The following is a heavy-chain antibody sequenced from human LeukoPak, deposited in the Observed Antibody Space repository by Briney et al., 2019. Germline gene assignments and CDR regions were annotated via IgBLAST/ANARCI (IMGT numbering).Heavy chain of an antibody. J-gene: IGHJ4*02. CDR3: ARVTGYYGSGSYSGYFDY. V-gene: IGHV4-59*01. CDR1: GGSFSDYY. Sequence: SETLSLTCAVYGGSFSDYYWSWIRQPPGKGLEWIGYIYYSGSTNYNPSLKSRVTISVDTSKNQFSLKLSSVTAADTAVYYCARVTGYYGSGSYSGYFDYWGQGTLVTVSS. CDR2: IYYSGST. D-gene: IGHD3-10*01.